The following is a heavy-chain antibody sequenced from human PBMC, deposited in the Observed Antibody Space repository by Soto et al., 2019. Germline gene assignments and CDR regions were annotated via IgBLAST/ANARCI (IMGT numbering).Heavy chain of an antibody. J-gene: IGHJ6*02. Sequence: SETLSLTCTVSGGSISSYYWSWIRQPPGKGLEWIGYIHYSGSTYYNPSLKSRVTISVDRSKNQFSLKLSSVTAADTAVYYCARAHYGEYGYGMDVWGQGTTVTVSS. D-gene: IGHD4-17*01. CDR1: GGSISSYY. CDR3: ARAHYGEYGYGMDV. CDR2: IHYSGST. V-gene: IGHV4-59*12.